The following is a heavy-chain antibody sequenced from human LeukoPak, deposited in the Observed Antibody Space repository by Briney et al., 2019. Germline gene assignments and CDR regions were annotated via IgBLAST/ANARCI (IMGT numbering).Heavy chain of an antibody. J-gene: IGHJ5*02. Sequence: GGSLTLSCSASGFTFSSYSMNWVRQAPGKGWVWVSYISSSSSNIYYADSVKGRFTISRDNAKNSLYLQMNSLRAEDTAVYYCARGVTYYDILPGYSSNWFDPWGQGTLVTVSS. CDR1: GFTFSSYS. V-gene: IGHV3-48*01. D-gene: IGHD3-9*01. CDR2: ISSSSSNI. CDR3: ARGVTYYDILPGYSSNWFDP.